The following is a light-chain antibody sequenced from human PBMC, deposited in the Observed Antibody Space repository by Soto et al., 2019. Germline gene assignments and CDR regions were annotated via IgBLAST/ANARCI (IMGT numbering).Light chain of an antibody. J-gene: IGKJ5*01. V-gene: IGKV1-5*03. CDR2: KAS. CDR3: QQSYRTPT. CDR1: QTISSW. Sequence: DIPRTPSSSTLSGSVGDSVSITGRASQTISSWLAWYQQKPGKAPKLLIYKASTLKSGVPSRFSGSGSGTEFTLTISSLQPDDFAVYYCQQSYRTPTVGQGTRLE.